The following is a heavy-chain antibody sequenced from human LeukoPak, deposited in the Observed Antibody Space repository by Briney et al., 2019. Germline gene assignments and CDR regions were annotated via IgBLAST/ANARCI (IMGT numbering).Heavy chain of an antibody. CDR2: INHSGST. D-gene: IGHD5-12*01. CDR3: ASLDIVATRLFDY. J-gene: IGHJ4*02. V-gene: IGHV4-34*01. Sequence: SETLSLTCAVYGGSFSGYYWIWIRQPPGKGLEWIGEINHSGSTNYNPSLKSRVTISVDTSKNQFSLKLSSVTAADTAVYYCASLDIVATRLFDYWGQGTLVTVSS. CDR1: GGSFSGYY.